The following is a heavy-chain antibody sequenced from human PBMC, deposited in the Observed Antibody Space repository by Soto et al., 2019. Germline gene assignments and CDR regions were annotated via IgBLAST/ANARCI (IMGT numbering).Heavy chain of an antibody. Sequence: PSETLSLTCTVSGGSISSGCYYWSWIRQHPGKGLEWIGYIYYSGSTNYNPSLKSRVTISVDTSKNQFSLKLSSVTAADTAVYYCASTWIQLWLHFDYWGQGTLVTVSS. CDR3: ASTWIQLWLHFDY. J-gene: IGHJ4*02. V-gene: IGHV4-31*03. CDR1: GGSISSGCYY. D-gene: IGHD5-18*01. CDR2: IYYSGST.